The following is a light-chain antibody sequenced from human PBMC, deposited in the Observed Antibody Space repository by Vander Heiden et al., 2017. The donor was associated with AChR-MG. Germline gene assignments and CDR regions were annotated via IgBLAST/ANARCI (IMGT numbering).Light chain of an antibody. V-gene: IGLV3-1*01. CDR1: RLGDKH. Sequence: SSDLTQPPSVSVSPGQTASITCFGDRLGDKHASWYQQKPGQSPVLVIDQDNKRPSGIPERFSGSNSGNTDTLTISGTQAMDEADYYCQAWDSSIVIFGGGTKLTVL. J-gene: IGLJ2*01. CDR2: QDN. CDR3: QAWDSSIVI.